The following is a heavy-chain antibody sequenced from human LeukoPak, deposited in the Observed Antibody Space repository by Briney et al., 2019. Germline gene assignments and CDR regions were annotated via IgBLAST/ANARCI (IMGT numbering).Heavy chain of an antibody. J-gene: IGHJ4*02. Sequence: RPSETLSLTCTVSGGSISSYYWSWIRQPPGKGLEWIGYIYYSGSTNYNPSLKSRVTISVDTSKNQFSLKLSSVTAADTAVYYCARITVYSSSWYGYMNFDYWGQGTLVTVSS. CDR3: ARITVYSSSWYGYMNFDY. CDR2: IYYSGST. D-gene: IGHD6-13*01. CDR1: GGSISSYY. V-gene: IGHV4-59*08.